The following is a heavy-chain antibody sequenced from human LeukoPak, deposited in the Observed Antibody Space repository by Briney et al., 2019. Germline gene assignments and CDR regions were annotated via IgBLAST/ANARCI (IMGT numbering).Heavy chain of an antibody. V-gene: IGHV4-39*01. Sequence: SETLSLTCTVSGGSIINTNYYWAWIRQPPGRGLEWMGGIYYPGSTYCKPPLKSRLTISIDTSNNPFFLKLTSVTAEDTAVYYCAGQPWGYHSWFDPWGQGSLVTVSS. CDR3: AGQPWGYHSWFDP. CDR2: IYYPGST. J-gene: IGHJ5*02. CDR1: GGSIINTNYY. D-gene: IGHD5-12*01.